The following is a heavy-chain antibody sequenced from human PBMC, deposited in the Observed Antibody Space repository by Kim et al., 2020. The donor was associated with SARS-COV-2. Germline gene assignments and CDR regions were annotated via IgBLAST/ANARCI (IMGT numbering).Heavy chain of an antibody. CDR1: GGSISPYTYY. CDR2: IYYTGST. D-gene: IGHD3-16*01. Sequence: SETLSLTCTVYGGSISPYTYYWSWIRQPPGKGLEWIGSIYYTGSTYYKSSLQSRVSMSVDTSKNQFSLTLSSVTAADTAVYYCARRAGGGPQDGFDHWAQGTLVTVSS. J-gene: IGHJ4*02. V-gene: IGHV4-39*01. CDR3: ARRAGGGPQDGFDH.